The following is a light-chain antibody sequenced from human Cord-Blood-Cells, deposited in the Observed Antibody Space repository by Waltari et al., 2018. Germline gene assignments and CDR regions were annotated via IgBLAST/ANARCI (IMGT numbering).Light chain of an antibody. Sequence: EIVLTQSPATLCLSPGERATLSCRASQSVSSYLAWYQQKPGQAPRLLIYDASNRATGIPARFSGRGSGTAFTLTISSLEPEDFAVYYCQQRSNWPITFGQGTRLEIK. CDR2: DAS. CDR1: QSVSSY. CDR3: QQRSNWPIT. V-gene: IGKV3-11*01. J-gene: IGKJ5*01.